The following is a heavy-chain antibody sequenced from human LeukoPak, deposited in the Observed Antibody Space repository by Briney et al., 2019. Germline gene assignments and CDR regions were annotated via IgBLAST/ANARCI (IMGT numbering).Heavy chain of an antibody. D-gene: IGHD5-12*01. V-gene: IGHV3-48*01. CDR2: ISSSSSTI. CDR1: GFTFSNYN. Sequence: GGSLRLSCAASGFTFSNYNMNWVRQAPGKGLEWVSYISSSSSTIHYAESVKGRFTISRDNARNSLYLQMNSLKVEDTAFYYCARKWLSNAFDFWGQGTMVTVSS. CDR3: ARKWLSNAFDF. J-gene: IGHJ3*01.